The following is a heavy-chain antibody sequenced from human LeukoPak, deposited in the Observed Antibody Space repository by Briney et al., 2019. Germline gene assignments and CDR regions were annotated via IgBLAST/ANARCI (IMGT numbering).Heavy chain of an antibody. V-gene: IGHV5-51*01. D-gene: IGHD5-18*01. J-gene: IGHJ4*02. Sequence: GESLKISCKGSGYSFTSYWIGWVRQMPGKGLEWMGIIYPGDSDTRYSPSFQGQVTISADKSISTAYLQWSSLKASDTAMYYCARQWERGYSYGPGIDYWGQGTLVTVSS. CDR3: ARQWERGYSYGPGIDY. CDR2: IYPGDSDT. CDR1: GYSFTSYW.